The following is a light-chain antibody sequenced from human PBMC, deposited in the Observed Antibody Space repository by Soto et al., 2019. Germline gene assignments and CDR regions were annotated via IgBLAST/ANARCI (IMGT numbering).Light chain of an antibody. CDR3: CSYAGSSPHVV. J-gene: IGLJ2*01. Sequence: QSALTQPASVSGSPGQSITISCTGTSSDVGSYNLVSWYQQHPGKAPKLMIYEGSKRPSGVSNRFSGSKSGNTASLTISGLQAEDEADCYCCSYAGSSPHVVFGGGTKVTVL. CDR1: SSDVGSYNL. CDR2: EGS. V-gene: IGLV2-23*01.